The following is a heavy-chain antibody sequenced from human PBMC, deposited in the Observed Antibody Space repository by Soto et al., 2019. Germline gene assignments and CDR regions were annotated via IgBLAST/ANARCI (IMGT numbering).Heavy chain of an antibody. D-gene: IGHD2-21*02. CDR1: GYTFTSYD. V-gene: IGHV1-8*01. J-gene: IGHJ6*02. Sequence: QVQLVQSGAEVKKPGASVKVSCKASGYTFTSYDINWVRQATGQGLEWMGWMNPNSGNTGYAQKFQGRVTMTRNTSISPVYMELSSVSSEDTAVYYYARARVVTAIERGGCYYYYCGMDVWGQGTTVTVSS. CDR2: MNPNSGNT. CDR3: ARARVVTAIERGGCYYYYCGMDV.